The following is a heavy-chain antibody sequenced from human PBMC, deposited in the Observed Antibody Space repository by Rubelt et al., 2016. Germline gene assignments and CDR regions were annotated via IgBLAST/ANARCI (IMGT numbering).Heavy chain of an antibody. V-gene: IGHV1-2*06. J-gene: IGHJ4*02. CDR3: ARGYDYGSGD. CDR1: GYTFTDYH. CDR2: VNPNTGGT. D-gene: IGHD3-10*01. Sequence: QVQLVQSGAEVKKPGASVKVSCKASGYTFTDYHMNWVRQAPGQGLEWMGRVNPNTGGTNYAQKFQGRVTMTRDTSINTAYMEVTSLRSDDTAVYYCARGYDYGSGDWGQGTLVTVSS.